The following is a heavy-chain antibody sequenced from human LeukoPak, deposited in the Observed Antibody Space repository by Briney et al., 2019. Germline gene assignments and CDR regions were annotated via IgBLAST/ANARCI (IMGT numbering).Heavy chain of an antibody. CDR3: AKEAGRRATVTAFDY. V-gene: IGHV3-23*01. Sequence: GGSLRLSCAASGFTFSSYAMSWVRQAPGKGLEWVSSVSGIGGNTYYADSVKGRFTISRDNSKNTLYLQMNSLRAEDTAVYYCAKEAGRRATVTAFDYWGQGTLVTVSS. CDR1: GFTFSSYA. CDR2: VSGIGGNT. D-gene: IGHD4-17*01. J-gene: IGHJ4*02.